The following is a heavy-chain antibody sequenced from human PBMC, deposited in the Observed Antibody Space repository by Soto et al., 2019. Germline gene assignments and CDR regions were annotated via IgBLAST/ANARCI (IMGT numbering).Heavy chain of an antibody. CDR1: GGSFSGYY. CDR2: INHSGST. Sequence: SETLSLTCAVYGGSFSGYYWSWIRQPPGKGLEWIGEINHSGSTNYNPSLKSRVTISVDTSKNQFSLKLSSVTAADTAVYYCARRTHIVVVTATTNPYHYYYGMDVWGQGTTVTVSS. J-gene: IGHJ6*02. CDR3: ARRTHIVVVTATTNPYHYYYGMDV. D-gene: IGHD2-21*02. V-gene: IGHV4-34*01.